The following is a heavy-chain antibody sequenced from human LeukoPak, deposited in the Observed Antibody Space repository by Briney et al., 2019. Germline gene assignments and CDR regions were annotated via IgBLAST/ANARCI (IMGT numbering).Heavy chain of an antibody. CDR2: INPNSGGT. V-gene: IGHV1-2*02. CDR3: ARESGGDSSGWYWFDP. D-gene: IGHD6-19*01. Sequence: ASVKVFCKASGYTFTGYYMHWVRQAPGQGLEWMGWINPNSGGTNYAQKFQGRVTMTRDTSISTAYMELSRLRSDDTAVYYCARESGGDSSGWYWFDPWGQGTLVTVSS. J-gene: IGHJ5*02. CDR1: GYTFTGYY.